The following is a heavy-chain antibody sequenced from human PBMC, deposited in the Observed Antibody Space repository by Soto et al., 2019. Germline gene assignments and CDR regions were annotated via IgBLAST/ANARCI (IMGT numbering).Heavy chain of an antibody. D-gene: IGHD5-18*01. CDR2: ISDNGGST. V-gene: IGHV3-64*02. Sequence: PGGSLRLSCAASGFTFSNYGMHWVRQAPGRGLECVSTISDNGGSTYYADSVRGRFTISRDNAKNTLYLQMGSLRTDDMAVYFCAKNVHTSMVRFYYYGLDVWGQGTTVTVSS. CDR1: GFTFSNYG. CDR3: AKNVHTSMVRFYYYGLDV. J-gene: IGHJ6*02.